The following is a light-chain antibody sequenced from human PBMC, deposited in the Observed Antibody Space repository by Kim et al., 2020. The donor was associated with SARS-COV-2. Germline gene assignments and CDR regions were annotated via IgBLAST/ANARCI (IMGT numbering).Light chain of an antibody. CDR3: QKYNSAPFT. CDR1: QVINNY. Sequence: SSVGYSVTSSCRASQVINNYLAWYQQEPGKVPKVLIYAASTLPSGDPSRFSGSGSGTEFTPTTASLQPEDVATYYCQKYNSAPFTFGPRTKVDIK. V-gene: IGKV1-27*01. J-gene: IGKJ3*01. CDR2: AAS.